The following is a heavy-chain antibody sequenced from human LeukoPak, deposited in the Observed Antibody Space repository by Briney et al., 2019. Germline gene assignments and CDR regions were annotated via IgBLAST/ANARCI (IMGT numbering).Heavy chain of an antibody. J-gene: IGHJ4*02. CDR3: ARDGLQAYYDSSGFFDY. CDR2: ISGSSSFI. D-gene: IGHD3-22*01. CDR1: GFPSYYIYW. V-gene: IGHV3-21*01. Sequence: GGSLRLSCVASGFPSYYIYWMAWIRPAPGKGLEWVSSISGSSSFISYADSMQGRFTISRDNARNSLYLQMNSLRAEDTAVYYCARDGLQAYYDSSGFFDYWGQGTLVTVSS.